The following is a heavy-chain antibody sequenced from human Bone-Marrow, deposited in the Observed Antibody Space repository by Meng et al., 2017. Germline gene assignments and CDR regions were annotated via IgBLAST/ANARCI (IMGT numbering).Heavy chain of an antibody. D-gene: IGHD2-2*01. CDR1: GFTFSSYA. J-gene: IGHJ4*02. Sequence: GESLKISCAASGFTFSSYAMSWVRQAPGKGLEWVSGINWNGGSTGYVDSVKGRFTISRDNAKNSLYLQMNSLRAEDTAFYYCARDITAYCSGPTCFAYYFDYWGQGTLVTVSS. CDR3: ARDITAYCSGPTCFAYYFDY. CDR2: INWNGGST. V-gene: IGHV3-20*04.